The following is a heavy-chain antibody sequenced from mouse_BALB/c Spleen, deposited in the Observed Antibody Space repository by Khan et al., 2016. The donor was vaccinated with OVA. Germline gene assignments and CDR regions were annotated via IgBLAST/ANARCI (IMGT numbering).Heavy chain of an antibody. V-gene: IGHV13-2*02. CDR1: GFTFSYYR. Sequence: VQLLETGGGLVRPGNSLKLSCVTSGFTFSYYRMHWLRQFPGKRLEWIAVITVKSDNSGANYAESVKGRFTISRDDSKSSVYLQMNRLREEDTATYYCSGGGDYYGTPFDYWGQGTTLTVAS. CDR2: ITVKSDNSGA. J-gene: IGHJ2*01. CDR3: SGGGDYYGTPFDY. D-gene: IGHD1-1*01.